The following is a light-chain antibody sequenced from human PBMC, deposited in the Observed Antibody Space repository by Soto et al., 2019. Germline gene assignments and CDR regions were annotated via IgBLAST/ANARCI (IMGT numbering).Light chain of an antibody. CDR2: EVS. J-gene: IGLJ1*01. V-gene: IGLV2-14*01. CDR1: SSDVGYYNY. Sequence: QSVLTQPASVSGSPGQSISISCAGASSDVGYYNYVSWYQQYPGKAPKLMIYEVSNRPSGVSSRFSGSKSGNTASLTISGLQAEDEADYFCHSYTSSSTLVFGTGTKVTVL. CDR3: HSYTSSSTLV.